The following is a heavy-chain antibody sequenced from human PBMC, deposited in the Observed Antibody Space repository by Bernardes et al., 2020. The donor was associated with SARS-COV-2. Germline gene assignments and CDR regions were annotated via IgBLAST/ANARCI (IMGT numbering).Heavy chain of an antibody. Sequence: GRSLRRSCAASGFTFNDYAMHWVRQAPGKGLEWVSLISGDGGSIYYADSVKGRFTISRDNSKNSLYVQMNSLRTEDTALYYCAKDTGGYYAYYYYGMDVWGQGTAVTVSS. CDR3: AKDTGGYYAYYYYGMDV. CDR1: GFTFNDYA. D-gene: IGHD1-26*01. CDR2: ISGDGGSI. J-gene: IGHJ6*02. V-gene: IGHV3-43*02.